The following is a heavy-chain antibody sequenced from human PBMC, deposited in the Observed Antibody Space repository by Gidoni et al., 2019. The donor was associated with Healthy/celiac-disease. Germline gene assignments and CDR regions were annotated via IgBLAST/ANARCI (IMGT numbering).Heavy chain of an antibody. CDR3: ARDREGGYCSGGSCYSPYYYYYYGMDV. CDR2: INPNSGGT. Sequence: QVQLVQSGAEVKKPGASVKVSCKASGYTFTGYYMHWVRQAPGQGLEWMGWINPNSGGTNYAQKFQGRVTMTRDTSISTAYMELSRLRSDDTAVYYCARDREGGYCSGGSCYSPYYYYYYGMDVWGQGTTVTVSS. V-gene: IGHV1-2*02. D-gene: IGHD2-15*01. J-gene: IGHJ6*02. CDR1: GYTFTGYY.